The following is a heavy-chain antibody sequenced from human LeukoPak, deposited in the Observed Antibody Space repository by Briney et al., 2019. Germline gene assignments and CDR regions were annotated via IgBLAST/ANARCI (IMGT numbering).Heavy chain of an antibody. V-gene: IGHV1-46*01. CDR2: INPSGGST. CDR1: GYTFTSYY. J-gene: IGHJ3*02. CDR3: ARDRGSYDAFDI. Sequence: ASVKVSCKASGYTFTSYYIHWVRQAPGQGLEWMGIINPSGGSTSYAQKFQGRVTMTRDMSTSTVYMELSSLRSEDTAVYYCARDRGSYDAFDIWGQGTMVTVSS. D-gene: IGHD1-26*01.